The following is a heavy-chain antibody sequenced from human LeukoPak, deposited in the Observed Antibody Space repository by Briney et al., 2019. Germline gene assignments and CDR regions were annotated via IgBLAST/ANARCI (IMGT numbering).Heavy chain of an antibody. CDR3: AGGAFRWSEGLDY. D-gene: IGHD4-23*01. J-gene: IGHJ4*02. V-gene: IGHV1-2*02. CDR2: INPNNGGT. Sequence: ASVKVSCKASGYSLTAYYMHWVRQAPGQGLEWLGWINPNNGGTNLAQDFRDRVTMTRDTSISTVYMELSMLTSGDTAAYYCAGGAFRWSEGLDYWGQGSLVTVSS. CDR1: GYSLTAYY.